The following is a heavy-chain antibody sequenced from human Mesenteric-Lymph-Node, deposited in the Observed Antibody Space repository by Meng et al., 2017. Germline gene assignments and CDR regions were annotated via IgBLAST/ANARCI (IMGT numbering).Heavy chain of an antibody. CDR3: ARAPDFRSDCSEYYFDF. CDR2: IRSKGYGGAT. D-gene: IGHD3-3*01. CDR1: GFTIGEYA. J-gene: IGHJ4*02. V-gene: IGHV3-49*04. Sequence: GGSLRLSCIVSGFTIGEYAMNWARQAPGKGLEGVGFIRSKGYGGATQYAASVKDRFTISRDDSKSIAYLQMDSLKSEDTGVYYCARAPDFRSDCSEYYFDFWGQGTLVTVSS.